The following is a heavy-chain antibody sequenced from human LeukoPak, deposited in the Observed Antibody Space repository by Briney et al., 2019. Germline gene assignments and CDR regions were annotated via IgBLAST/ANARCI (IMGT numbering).Heavy chain of an antibody. D-gene: IGHD3-10*01. CDR1: GFSFSTYA. CDR3: AKDKGRLWFGALDS. CDR2: ISGSGAGT. J-gene: IGHJ4*02. Sequence: PGGSLRLSCAASGFSFSTYAMSWVRQAPGKGLEWVSGISGSGAGTFYADSVKGRFTISRDTSKNTLYLQMNSLRAEDTAVYYCAKDKGRLWFGALDSWGQGTLVTVSP. V-gene: IGHV3-23*01.